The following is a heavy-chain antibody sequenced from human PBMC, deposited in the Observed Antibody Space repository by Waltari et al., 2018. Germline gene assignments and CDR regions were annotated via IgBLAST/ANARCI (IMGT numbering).Heavy chain of an antibody. J-gene: IGHJ3*01. CDR1: GFIVSSNY. CDR2: IYAGGGS. V-gene: IGHV3-53*02. CDR3: ATLGAYLGAFDV. Sequence: EVQLVETGGGLIQPGGSLRLSCAVSGFIVSSNYMSWVRQAPGKGLEWVSVIYAGGGSYSADSVRGRFTISRDNSKNTLYLEMNTLRADDTAVYYCATLGAYLGAFDVWGQGTMVTVSS. D-gene: IGHD3-16*01.